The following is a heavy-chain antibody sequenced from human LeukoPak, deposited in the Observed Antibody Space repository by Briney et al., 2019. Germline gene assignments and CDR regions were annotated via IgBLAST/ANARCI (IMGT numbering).Heavy chain of an antibody. Sequence: SETLSLTCTVSGGSISSYYWSWIRQPAGKGLEWIGRIYTSGSTNYNPSLKSRVTMSVDTSKNQFSLKLSSVTAADTAVYYCAREGAVAERGDYFDYWGQGTLVTVSS. J-gene: IGHJ4*02. CDR3: AREGAVAERGDYFDY. V-gene: IGHV4-4*07. D-gene: IGHD6-19*01. CDR2: IYTSGST. CDR1: GGSISSYY.